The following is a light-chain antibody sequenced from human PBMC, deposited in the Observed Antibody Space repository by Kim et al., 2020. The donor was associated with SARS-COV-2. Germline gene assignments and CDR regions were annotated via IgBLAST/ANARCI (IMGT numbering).Light chain of an antibody. CDR2: QDS. V-gene: IGLV3-1*01. CDR1: KLGDKY. J-gene: IGLJ2*01. Sequence: SYELTQPPSVSVSPGQTASITCSGDKLGDKYACWYQQKPGQSPVLVIYQDSKRRSGIPERFSGSNSGNTATLTISGTQAMDEADYYCQAWDSSNVVFGGGTKLTVL. CDR3: QAWDSSNVV.